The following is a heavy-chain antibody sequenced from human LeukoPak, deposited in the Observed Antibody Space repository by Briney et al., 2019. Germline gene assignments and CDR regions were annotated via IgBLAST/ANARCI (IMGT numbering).Heavy chain of an antibody. J-gene: IGHJ6*03. CDR2: IKQDGSEN. V-gene: IGHV3-7*01. D-gene: IGHD2/OR15-2a*01. Sequence: GGSLRLSCVGSGFTFSTYWMSWVRQAPGKGLEWVAHIKQDGSENYYVDSVKGRFTISRDNAKDSLFLQVNSLRAEDTAVYYCARGGKIAGYYYFYMDVWGKGTTVIVSS. CDR1: GFTFSTYW. CDR3: ARGGKIAGYYYFYMDV.